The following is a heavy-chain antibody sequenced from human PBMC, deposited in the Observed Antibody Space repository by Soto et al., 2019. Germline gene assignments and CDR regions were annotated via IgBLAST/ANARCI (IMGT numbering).Heavy chain of an antibody. CDR1: GYTFTNHY. CDR2: VNPDSGGI. J-gene: IGHJ3*02. Sequence: QVQLVQSGAEVKKPGASVKVSCKASGYTFTNHYIHWVRQAPGQGLEWMGWVNPDSGGINYAQKFQGRVTMTRDTSISTAYMELSRLRSDDTAVYFCAALDSGAYYYDALDIWGQGTMVSVSS. D-gene: IGHD3-22*01. CDR3: AALDSGAYYYDALDI. V-gene: IGHV1-2*02.